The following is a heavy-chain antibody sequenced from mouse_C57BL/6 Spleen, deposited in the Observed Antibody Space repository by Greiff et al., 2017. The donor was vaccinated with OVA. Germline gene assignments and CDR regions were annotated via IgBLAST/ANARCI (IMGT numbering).Heavy chain of an antibody. CDR2: INPNNGGT. CDR1: GYTFTDYY. CDR3: ARGDGNSDY. D-gene: IGHD2-1*01. J-gene: IGHJ2*01. V-gene: IGHV1-26*01. Sequence: EVQLQQSGPELVKPGASVKISCKASGYTFTDYYMNWVKQSHGKSLEWIGDINPNNGGTSYNQKFKGKATLTVDKSSSTAYMELRSLTSEDSAVYYCARGDGNSDYWGQGTTLTVSS.